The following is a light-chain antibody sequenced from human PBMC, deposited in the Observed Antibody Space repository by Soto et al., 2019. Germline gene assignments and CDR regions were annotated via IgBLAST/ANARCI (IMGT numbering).Light chain of an antibody. CDR2: AAS. V-gene: IGKV1-39*01. Sequence: DVQMAQSPSSLSASVGDRVTITCRASQYITTYLNWYQQKPGKAPKLLIYAASILQSGVPSRFSGRGSGTDFTLTISGLEAEDFATYYCQHSYSNVWTFGHGTKVDIK. CDR1: QYITTY. CDR3: QHSYSNVWT. J-gene: IGKJ1*01.